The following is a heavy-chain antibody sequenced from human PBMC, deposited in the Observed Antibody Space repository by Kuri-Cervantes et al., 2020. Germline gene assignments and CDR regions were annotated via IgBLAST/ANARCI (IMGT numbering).Heavy chain of an antibody. J-gene: IGHJ6*03. Sequence: ASVKVSCKASGYTFTSYGISWVRQATGQGLEWMGWMNPNSGNTGYAQKFQGRVTMTRNTSISTAYMELSSLRSEDTAVYYCARGVLRFLEWHEGARYYMDVWGKGTTVTVSS. D-gene: IGHD3-3*01. V-gene: IGHV1-8*02. CDR3: ARGVLRFLEWHEGARYYMDV. CDR2: MNPNSGNT. CDR1: GYTFTSYG.